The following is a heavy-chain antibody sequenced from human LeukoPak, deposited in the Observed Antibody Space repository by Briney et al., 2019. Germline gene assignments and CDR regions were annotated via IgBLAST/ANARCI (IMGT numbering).Heavy chain of an antibody. CDR3: ALDVNYSDTRGAFDI. D-gene: IGHD3-22*01. CDR1: GFTFSSYA. Sequence: GGSLRLSCAASGFTFSSYAMSWVRQAPGKGLEWVSAISGSGGSTYYADSVKGRFTISRDNSKNTLYLQMNSLRAEDTGVYYCALDVNYSDTRGAFDIWGQGTMVTVSS. J-gene: IGHJ3*02. CDR2: ISGSGGST. V-gene: IGHV3-23*01.